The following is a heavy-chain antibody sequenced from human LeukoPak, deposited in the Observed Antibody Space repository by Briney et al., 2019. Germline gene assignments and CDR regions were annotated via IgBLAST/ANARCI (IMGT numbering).Heavy chain of an antibody. CDR1: GFTFSSYA. D-gene: IGHD3-22*01. V-gene: IGHV3-23*01. J-gene: IGHJ4*02. CDR3: AKTGGLWDSSGYLDY. CDR2: ISSSGGST. Sequence: GGSLRLSCAASGFTFSSYAMSWVRQAPGKGLEWVSAISSSGGSTYYADSVKGRFTISRDNSKNTLYLQMNSLRAEDTAVYYCAKTGGLWDSSGYLDYWGQGTLVTVSS.